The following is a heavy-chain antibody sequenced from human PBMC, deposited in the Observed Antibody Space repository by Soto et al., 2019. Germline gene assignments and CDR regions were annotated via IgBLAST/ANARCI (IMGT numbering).Heavy chain of an antibody. CDR1: GFSLSTYHMG. V-gene: IGHV2-5*02. D-gene: IGHD4-17*01. J-gene: IGHJ4*02. CDR2: IYWDDDK. CDR3: AHAGDYDLLTFDH. Sequence: SGPTREPAQTLTLTCDFSGFSLSTYHMGVAWIRQPPGKDLEWLALIYWDDDKRYSPSLKDRLAISKDTSSNQVVLTITNIDPGDSATYFRAHAGDYDLLTFDHWGPGTLVTVSS.